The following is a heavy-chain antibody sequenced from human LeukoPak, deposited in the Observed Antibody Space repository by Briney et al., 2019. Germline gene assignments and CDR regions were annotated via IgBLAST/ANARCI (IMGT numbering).Heavy chain of an antibody. D-gene: IGHD3-9*01. Sequence: PSETLSLTCTVSGYSISSGYYWGWIRQPPGKGLEWIGSIYHSGSTYYNPSLKSRVTISVDTSKNQFSLKLSSVTAADTAVYYCAGFTYYDISAVDYWGQGTLDTVSS. CDR3: AGFTYYDISAVDY. CDR1: GYSISSGYY. V-gene: IGHV4-38-2*02. CDR2: IYHSGST. J-gene: IGHJ4*02.